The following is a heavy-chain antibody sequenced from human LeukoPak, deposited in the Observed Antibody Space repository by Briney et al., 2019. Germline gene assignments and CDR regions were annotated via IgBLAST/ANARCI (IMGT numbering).Heavy chain of an antibody. Sequence: SETLSLTCTVSGYSISSGYYWGWIRQPPGKGLEWIGSIYHSGSTYYNPSLKSRVTISVDTSKNQFSLKLSSVTAADTAVDYCARGVVVVPAARGVNWLDPWGQGTLVTVSS. CDR3: ARGVVVVPAARGVNWLDP. CDR2: IYHSGST. V-gene: IGHV4-38-2*02. J-gene: IGHJ5*02. D-gene: IGHD2-2*01. CDR1: GYSISSGYY.